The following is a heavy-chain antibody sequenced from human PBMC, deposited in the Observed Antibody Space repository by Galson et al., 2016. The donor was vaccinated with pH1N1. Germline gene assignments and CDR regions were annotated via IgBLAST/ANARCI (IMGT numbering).Heavy chain of an antibody. J-gene: IGHJ6*02. CDR1: GFTFSSYA. V-gene: IGHV3-23*01. Sequence: SLRLSCAASGFTFSSYAMTWVRQAPGKGPEWVSAISAASTRTYYPDSVKGRFIISRDNSKNTLYLQMNSLRAEDTAEYYCAKGGRVGTEGYYYALDVWGQGTTVIVSS. D-gene: IGHD1/OR15-1a*01. CDR2: ISAASTRT. CDR3: AKGGRVGTEGYYYALDV.